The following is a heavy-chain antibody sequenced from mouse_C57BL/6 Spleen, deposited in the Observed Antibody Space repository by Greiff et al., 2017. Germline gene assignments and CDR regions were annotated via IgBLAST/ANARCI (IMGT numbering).Heavy chain of an antibody. CDR1: GYSFTGYY. Sequence: VQLQQSGPELVKPGASVKISCKASGYSFTGYYMNWVKQSPEKSLEWIGAINPSTGGTTYNQKFKAKATLAVDKASSTAYMQLKSLTSEDSAVYYCARSLYYSNYGFADWGQGTLVTVAA. CDR3: ARSLYYSNYGFAD. D-gene: IGHD2-5*01. J-gene: IGHJ3*01. CDR2: INPSTGGT. V-gene: IGHV1-42*01.